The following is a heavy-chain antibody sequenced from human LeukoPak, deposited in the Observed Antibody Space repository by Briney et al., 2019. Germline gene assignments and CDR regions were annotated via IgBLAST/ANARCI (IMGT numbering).Heavy chain of an antibody. V-gene: IGHV4-59*01. Sequence: KPSETLSLTCTVSGGSISSNYWIWIRQPPGKGLEWIAYIYYSGSTNHNPSLKSRVTISVDTSKNQFSLKLSSVTAADTAVYYCARDLSSSSSMDVWGKGTTVTVSS. CDR3: ARDLSSSSSMDV. J-gene: IGHJ6*04. D-gene: IGHD6-6*01. CDR2: IYYSGST. CDR1: GGSISSNY.